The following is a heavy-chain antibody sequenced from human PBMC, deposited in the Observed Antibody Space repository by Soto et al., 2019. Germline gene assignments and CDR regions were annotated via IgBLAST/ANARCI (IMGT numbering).Heavy chain of an antibody. CDR2: VDPRSGAT. CDR1: GCSFTAYY. D-gene: IGHD4-17*01. J-gene: IGHJ2*01. CDR3: ATDDYGAYAF. V-gene: IGHV1-2*02. Sequence: GASVKVSCKPFGCSFTAYYIHWVRQAPGQGLECMGWVDPRSGATKYAQRFQGRVIMTRDTSVHTVYMGLSGLTSDDTAVYYCATDDYGAYAFWG.